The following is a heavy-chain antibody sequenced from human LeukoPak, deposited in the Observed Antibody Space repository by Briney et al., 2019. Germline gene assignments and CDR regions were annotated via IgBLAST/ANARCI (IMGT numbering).Heavy chain of an antibody. CDR2: ISGSGGST. D-gene: IGHD1-26*01. Sequence: GGSLRLSCAASGFTFSNYAMSWVRQAPGKGLEWVSSISGSGGSTYYADSVKGRFTVSRDNSKNSLYLQMSSLTAADTAVYYCAKDRSIGTYYTFDHWGQGTLVTVSS. J-gene: IGHJ4*02. CDR3: AKDRSIGTYYTFDH. V-gene: IGHV3-23*01. CDR1: GFTFSNYA.